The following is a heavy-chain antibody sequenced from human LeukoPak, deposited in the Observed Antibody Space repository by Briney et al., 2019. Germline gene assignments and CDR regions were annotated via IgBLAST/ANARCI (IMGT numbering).Heavy chain of an antibody. D-gene: IGHD3-3*01. J-gene: IGHJ5*02. CDR1: GGSISSGGYY. V-gene: IGHV4-31*03. CDR2: IYYSGST. CDR3: ARSFGVPPATWFDP. Sequence: PSETLSLTCTVSGGSISSGGYYWSWIRQHPGKGLEWIGYIYYSGSTYYNPSLKSRVTISVDTSKNQFSLKLSSVTAADTAVYYCARSFGVPPATWFDPWGQGTLVTVSS.